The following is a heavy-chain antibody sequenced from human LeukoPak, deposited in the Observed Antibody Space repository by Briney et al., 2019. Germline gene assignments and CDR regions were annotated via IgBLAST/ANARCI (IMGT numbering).Heavy chain of an antibody. D-gene: IGHD4-23*01. Sequence: GGSLRLSWAAAGFTFNNYWMMWVRQAPGKGMEWVAKIREDGSETNYVDSVKGRFTISRDNAKISLYLQMNSLRVEDTAVYYCATDRKVGTWDPRFDYWGQGTLVTVSS. J-gene: IGHJ4*02. CDR2: IREDGSET. CDR3: ATDRKVGTWDPRFDY. V-gene: IGHV3-7*01. CDR1: GFTFNNYW.